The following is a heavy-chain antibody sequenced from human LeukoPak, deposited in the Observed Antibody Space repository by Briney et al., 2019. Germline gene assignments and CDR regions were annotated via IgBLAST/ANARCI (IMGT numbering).Heavy chain of an antibody. J-gene: IGHJ3*01. CDR1: GGSISSGSYY. Sequence: SQTLSLTCTVPGGSISSGSYYWSWIRQPAGKGLEWIGRIYTSGSTNYKPSLKSRVTISVDTSKNQFSLKLSSVTAADTAVYYCARVGYYDFWSGSFLWGQGTMVTVSS. CDR2: IYTSGST. V-gene: IGHV4-61*02. CDR3: ARVGYYDFWSGSFL. D-gene: IGHD3-3*01.